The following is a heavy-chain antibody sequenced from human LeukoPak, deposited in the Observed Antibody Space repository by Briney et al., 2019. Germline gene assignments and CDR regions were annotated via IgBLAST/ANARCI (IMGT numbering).Heavy chain of an antibody. D-gene: IGHD5-24*01. Sequence: ASVKVSCKASGGTFSSYGISWVRQAPGQGLEWMGWISAYNGNTNYAQKLQGRVTMTTDTSTSTAYMELRSLRSDDTAVYYCARGSMATDPFDYWGQGTLVTVSS. CDR2: ISAYNGNT. V-gene: IGHV1-18*01. CDR1: GGTFSSYG. J-gene: IGHJ4*02. CDR3: ARGSMATDPFDY.